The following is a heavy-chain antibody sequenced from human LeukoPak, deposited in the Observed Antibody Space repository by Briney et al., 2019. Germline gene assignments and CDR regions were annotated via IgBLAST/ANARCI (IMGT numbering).Heavy chain of an antibody. V-gene: IGHV5-51*01. CDR1: GYNFTSYW. Sequence: GESLKISCKGSGYNFTSYWIGWVRQMPGKGLEWMGIIYPGDSDTRYSPSFQGQVTISADKSISTAYLQWSSLKASDTAMYYCARSKDIVVVPAAYEFDYWGQGTLVTVSS. D-gene: IGHD2-2*01. CDR2: IYPGDSDT. J-gene: IGHJ4*02. CDR3: ARSKDIVVVPAAYEFDY.